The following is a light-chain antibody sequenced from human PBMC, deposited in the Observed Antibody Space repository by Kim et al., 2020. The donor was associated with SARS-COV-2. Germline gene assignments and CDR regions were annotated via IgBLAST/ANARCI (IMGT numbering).Light chain of an antibody. V-gene: IGKV1-39*01. CDR1: QSIATF. CDR2: GAS. J-gene: IGKJ1*01. CDR3: QQSYNTPQT. Sequence: SAALGDSVSITCRTSQSIATFLKWYQQKSGKAPKLLINGASSLQSGAPSRFSGSGSETDFTLTISSLQPEDFATYYCQQSYNTPQTFGQGTKVEI.